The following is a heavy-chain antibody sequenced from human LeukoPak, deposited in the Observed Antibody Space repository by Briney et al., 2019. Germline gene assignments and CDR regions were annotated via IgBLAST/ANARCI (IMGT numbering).Heavy chain of an antibody. V-gene: IGHV3-23*01. D-gene: IGHD6-19*01. J-gene: IGHJ4*02. CDR1: GFTFSSSA. CDR3: ARGVAVAEN. Sequence: HPGGSLRLSCAASGFTFSSSAMSWVRQVPGKGLEWVSGISASGGSTSYADSVRGRFTISRDNAKNTLYLQMNSLRAEDTAVYYCARGVAVAENWGQGTLVTVSS. CDR2: ISASGGST.